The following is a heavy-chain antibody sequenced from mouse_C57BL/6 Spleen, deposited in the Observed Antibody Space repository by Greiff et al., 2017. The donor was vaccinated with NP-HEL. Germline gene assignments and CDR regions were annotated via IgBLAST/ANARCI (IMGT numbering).Heavy chain of an antibody. V-gene: IGHV1-15*01. Sequence: VQGVESGAELVRPGASVTLSCKASGYTFTDYEMHWVKQTPVHGLEWIGAIDPETGGTAYNQKFKGKAILTADKSSSTAYMELRSLTSEDSAVYYCTRSGFHYYGSSYVYWGQGTTLTVSS. CDR3: TRSGFHYYGSSYVY. J-gene: IGHJ2*01. D-gene: IGHD1-1*01. CDR1: GYTFTDYE. CDR2: IDPETGGT.